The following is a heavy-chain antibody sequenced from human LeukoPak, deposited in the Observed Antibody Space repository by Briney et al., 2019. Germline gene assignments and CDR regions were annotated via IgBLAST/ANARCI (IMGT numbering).Heavy chain of an antibody. D-gene: IGHD3-22*01. CDR1: GYTLINYA. Sequence: ASVKVSCKTSGYTLINYAISWGRHAPRQGLGRLGWINRYDQITKYAQKIQGRVTMTIDMSTSAAYMERRSLRSDDPAVYYCARDDPAYDRRGFCYHWGRG. CDR3: ARDDPAYDRRGFCYH. J-gene: IGHJ5*02. CDR2: INRYDQIT. V-gene: IGHV1-18*01.